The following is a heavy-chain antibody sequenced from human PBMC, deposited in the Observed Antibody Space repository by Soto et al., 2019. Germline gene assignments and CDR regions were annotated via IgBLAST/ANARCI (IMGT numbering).Heavy chain of an antibody. Sequence: VKGSCKGSGYGQSVDFVRCVRHAPGQGLEWMGWINPNSGDPNYAQKFQGRVTMTRDTSINTAYMELRWLRSEDTAVYYCTREGGGIAAAGAGNDAFDIWGHGTKVTVSS. J-gene: IGHJ3*02. D-gene: IGHD6-13*01. CDR2: INPNSGDP. CDR3: TREGGGIAAAGAGNDAFDI. V-gene: IGHV1-2*02. CDR1: GYGQSVDF.